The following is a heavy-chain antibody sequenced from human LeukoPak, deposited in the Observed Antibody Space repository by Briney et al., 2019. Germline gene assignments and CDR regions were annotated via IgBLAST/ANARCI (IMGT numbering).Heavy chain of an antibody. Sequence: GGSLRLSCSASGFTFSAYAMYWVRQAPGKGLEYVSGISSNGGSSFYADSVKGRFTISRDNSKNTLYLQVSSLRAEDTAVYYCVKITSVTGGDCWGQGTRLTVSS. CDR2: ISSNGGSS. CDR3: VKITSVTGGDC. J-gene: IGHJ4*02. V-gene: IGHV3-64D*09. D-gene: IGHD1-1*01. CDR1: GFTFSAYA.